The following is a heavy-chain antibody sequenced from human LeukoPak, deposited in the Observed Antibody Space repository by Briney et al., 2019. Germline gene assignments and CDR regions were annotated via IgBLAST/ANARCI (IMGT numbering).Heavy chain of an antibody. CDR1: GGSISSSSYY. CDR3: ARGHSIAAAGPPGTYFFDY. J-gene: IGHJ4*02. V-gene: IGHV4-39*07. D-gene: IGHD6-13*01. Sequence: SETLSLTCTVSGGSISSSSYYWGWIRQPPGKGLEWIGSIYYSGSTYYNPSLKSRVTISVDTSKNQFSLKLSSVTAADAAVYYCARGHSIAAAGPPGTYFFDYWGQGTLVTVSS. CDR2: IYYSGST.